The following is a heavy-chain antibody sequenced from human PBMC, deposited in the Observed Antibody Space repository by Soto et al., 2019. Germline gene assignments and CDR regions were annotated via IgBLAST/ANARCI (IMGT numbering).Heavy chain of an antibody. CDR2: INGDGSTT. CDR3: VRRGGSGFDP. D-gene: IGHD3-16*01. CDR1: GFTFSSYW. Sequence: GGSLRLSCEASGFTFSSYWMQWVRQVPGKGLVWVSRINGDGSTTSYADSVKGRFTISRDNAKNTLYLQMTSLRAEDTAVYYCVRRGGSGFDPWGQGTLVTVSS. V-gene: IGHV3-74*01. J-gene: IGHJ5*02.